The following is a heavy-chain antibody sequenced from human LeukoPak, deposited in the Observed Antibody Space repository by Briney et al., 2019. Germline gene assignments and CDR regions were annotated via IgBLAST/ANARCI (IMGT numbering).Heavy chain of an antibody. CDR1: GFSFSSYG. V-gene: IGHV3-30*18. D-gene: IGHD3-16*02. CDR2: ISYDGSNK. Sequence: GGSLRLSCAAFGFSFSSYGIHWARQAPGKGLEWVAVISYDGSNKYYADSVKGRFTISRDNSKNTLYLQMNSLRAEDTAVYYCAKDLQNYDYVWGSYRPPGDYWGQGTLVTVSS. CDR3: AKDLQNYDYVWGSYRPPGDY. J-gene: IGHJ4*02.